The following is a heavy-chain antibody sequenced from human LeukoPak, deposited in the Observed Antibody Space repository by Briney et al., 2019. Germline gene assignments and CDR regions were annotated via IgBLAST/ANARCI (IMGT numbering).Heavy chain of an antibody. J-gene: IGHJ4*02. Sequence: PGGSLRLSCAASGFTFSSYAMSWVRQAPGKGLEWVSAISGSGGSTYYADSVKGRFTISRGNSKNTLYLQMNSLRAEDAAVYYCANRGDYDSSGYLRTYWGQGTLVTVSS. CDR2: ISGSGGST. CDR1: GFTFSSYA. CDR3: ANRGDYDSSGYLRTY. V-gene: IGHV3-23*01. D-gene: IGHD3-22*01.